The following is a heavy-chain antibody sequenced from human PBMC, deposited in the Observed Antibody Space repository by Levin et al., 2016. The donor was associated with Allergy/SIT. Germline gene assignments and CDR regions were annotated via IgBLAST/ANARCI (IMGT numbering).Heavy chain of an antibody. CDR1: GFTFSSYA. Sequence: GGSLRLSCAASGFTFSSYAMSWVRQAPGKGLEWVSAISGSGGSTYYADSVKGRFTISRDNSKNTLYLQMNSLRAEDTAVYYCAKVGMVYAYSAHYDAFDIWGQGTMVTVSS. J-gene: IGHJ3*02. CDR3: AKVGMVYAYSAHYDAFDI. V-gene: IGHV3-23*01. D-gene: IGHD2-8*01. CDR2: ISGSGGST.